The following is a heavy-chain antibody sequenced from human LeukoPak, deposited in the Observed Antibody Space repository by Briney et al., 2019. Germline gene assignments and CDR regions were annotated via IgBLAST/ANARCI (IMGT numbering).Heavy chain of an antibody. V-gene: IGHV4-4*07. Sequence: PSETLSLTCTVSGGSLSSYYWSWLRQPAGKGLEWIGRIYTSGSTNYNPSLKSRVTMSVDTSKNRFSLKVSSVAAAETAVYYCVRDRDFWSGYYTLYYGMDVWGQGTTVSVSS. CDR1: GGSLSSYY. CDR3: VRDRDFWSGYYTLYYGMDV. D-gene: IGHD3-3*01. CDR2: IYTSGST. J-gene: IGHJ6*02.